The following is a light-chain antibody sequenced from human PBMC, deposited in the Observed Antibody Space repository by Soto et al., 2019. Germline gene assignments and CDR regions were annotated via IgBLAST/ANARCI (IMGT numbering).Light chain of an antibody. J-gene: IGLJ2*01. CDR2: LNSDGSH. CDR1: SGHSNYA. CDR3: QTWVTGIQI. V-gene: IGLV4-69*01. Sequence: QAVVTQSPSASASLGASVKLTCTLSSGHSNYAIAWHQQQPEKGPRYLMKLNSDGSHSKGDGIPDRFSGSSSGAERYLTISSLQSEDEADYYCQTWVTGIQIFGGGTKVTVL.